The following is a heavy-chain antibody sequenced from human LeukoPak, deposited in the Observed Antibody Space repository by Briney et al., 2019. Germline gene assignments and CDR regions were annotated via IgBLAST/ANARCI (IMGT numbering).Heavy chain of an antibody. V-gene: IGHV3-11*01. CDR1: GFTFSDYY. J-gene: IGHJ4*02. CDR3: AREFPGIAAAGIDY. D-gene: IGHD6-13*01. CDR2: ISSGGSTI. Sequence: PGGSLRLSCAASGFTFSDYYMTWIRQAPGKGLEWVSYISSGGSTIYYADSVKGRFTISRDNAKSSLFLQMNSLRAEDTAVYYCAREFPGIAAAGIDYWGQGTLVTVSS.